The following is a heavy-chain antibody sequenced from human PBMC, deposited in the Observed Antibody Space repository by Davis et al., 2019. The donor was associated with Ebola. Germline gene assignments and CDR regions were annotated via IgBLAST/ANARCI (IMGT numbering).Heavy chain of an antibody. CDR2: MNPNSGNT. D-gene: IGHD3-3*01. J-gene: IGHJ5*02. CDR1: GYTFTSYD. CDR3: ARGRRFLEWLLYRGGWFDP. Sequence: ASVKVSCKASGYTFTSYDINWVRQATGQGLEWMGWMNPNSGNTGYAQKFQGRVTMTRNTSISTAYMELSSLRSEDTAVYYCARGRRFLEWLLYRGGWFDPWGQGTLVTVSS. V-gene: IGHV1-8*01.